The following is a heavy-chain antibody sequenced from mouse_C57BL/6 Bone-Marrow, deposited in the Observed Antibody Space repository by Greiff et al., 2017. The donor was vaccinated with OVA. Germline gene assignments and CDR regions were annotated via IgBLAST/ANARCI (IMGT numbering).Heavy chain of an antibody. CDR3: ARMTLLYYGSSHWYFDV. J-gene: IGHJ1*03. D-gene: IGHD1-1*01. Sequence: QVTLKVCGPGILQPSQTLSLTCSFSGFSLSTFGMGVGWIRQPSGKGLEWLAPIWWDDDKYYNPALKSRLTISKDTSKNQVFLKIANVDTADTATYYCARMTLLYYGSSHWYFDVWGTGTTVTVSS. CDR1: GFSLSTFGMG. CDR2: IWWDDDK. V-gene: IGHV8-8*01.